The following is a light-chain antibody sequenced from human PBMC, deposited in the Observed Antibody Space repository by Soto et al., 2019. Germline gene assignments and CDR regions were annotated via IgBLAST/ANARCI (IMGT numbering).Light chain of an antibody. Sequence: EIVLTQSPGPLSLSPGEIATLSCRASQSVSSSYFAWYQQKPGQAPRLLIYGASSRATGIPDRFSGSGSGTDFTLTISRLEPEDFAVYYCQQYGSSQGFTFGPGTKVDIK. CDR3: QQYGSSQGFT. CDR2: GAS. CDR1: QSVSSSY. J-gene: IGKJ3*01. V-gene: IGKV3-20*01.